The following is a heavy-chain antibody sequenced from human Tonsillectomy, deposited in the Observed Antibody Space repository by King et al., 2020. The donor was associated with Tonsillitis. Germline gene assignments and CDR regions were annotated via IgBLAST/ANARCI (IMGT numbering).Heavy chain of an antibody. CDR2: ISAGGGST. CDR1: GFTFSSFA. D-gene: IGHD1-7*01. Sequence: EVQLVESGGGLVQLGGSLRLSCAASGFTFSSFAMSWVRQAPGKGLEWVSAISAGGGSTYHADSVKGRFTISRDNSKNTLYLQMKSLRAEDTAVYYCAKGELWTTTTYFDYWGQGTLVTVSS. J-gene: IGHJ4*02. CDR3: AKGELWTTTTYFDY. V-gene: IGHV3-23*04.